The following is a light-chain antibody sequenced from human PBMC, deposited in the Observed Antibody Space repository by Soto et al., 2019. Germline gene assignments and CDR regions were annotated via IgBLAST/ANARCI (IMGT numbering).Light chain of an antibody. CDR3: QPYNNWPLT. V-gene: IGKV3-20*01. J-gene: IGKJ4*01. Sequence: EIVLTQSPGTLSLSPGERATLSCRASQSVSGSYLAWYQQKPGQAPRLLIYGAFSRATGIPHRFSGSRSGPEFTLTINSLQSEDFAIYYCQPYNNWPLTFGGGTKVDIK. CDR2: GAF. CDR1: QSVSGSY.